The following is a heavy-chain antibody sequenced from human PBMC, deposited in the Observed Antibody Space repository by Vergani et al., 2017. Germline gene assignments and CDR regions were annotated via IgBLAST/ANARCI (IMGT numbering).Heavy chain of an antibody. J-gene: IGHJ4*02. CDR3: ARVGTSSNRDYFDY. Sequence: QVQPVQSGAEVKKPGASVKVSCKASGYTFTDYFMHWVRQAPGQGLEWMGWINPNSGGTNYAQKFQGRVTMTRDTSISTAYMELSNLRSADTAVYYCARVGTSSNRDYFDYWGQGTLVTVSS. CDR2: INPNSGGT. D-gene: IGHD2-2*01. V-gene: IGHV1-2*02. CDR1: GYTFTDYF.